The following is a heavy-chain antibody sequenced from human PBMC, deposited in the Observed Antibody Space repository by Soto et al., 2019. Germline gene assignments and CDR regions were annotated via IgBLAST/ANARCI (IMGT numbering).Heavy chain of an antibody. CDR3: ARDLGYYDSSGRRSAFDI. CDR2: ISSSSSYI. D-gene: IGHD3-22*01. CDR1: GFTFSSYS. J-gene: IGHJ3*02. Sequence: EVQLVESGGGLVKPGGSLRLSCAASGFTFSSYSMNWVRQAPGKGLEWVSSISSSSSYIYYADSVKGRFTISRDNAKNSLYLQMNSLRAEDTAVYYCARDLGYYDSSGRRSAFDIWGQGTRVTVSS. V-gene: IGHV3-21*01.